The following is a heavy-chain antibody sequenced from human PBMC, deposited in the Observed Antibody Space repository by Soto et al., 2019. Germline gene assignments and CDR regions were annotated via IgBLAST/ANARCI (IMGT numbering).Heavy chain of an antibody. CDR1: GFSVNTYA. V-gene: IGHV3-23*01. J-gene: IGHJ4*02. CDR2: TGISGRTT. D-gene: IGHD3-10*02. CDR3: AXVLXTSRSFDY. Sequence: GGSLSLSCAASGFSVNTYAMSWVRQAPGKGLEWVSTTGISGRTTYYADSVEGRFTVSRDDSKNTLDLQMSSLRAEDTAVXSRAXVLXTSRSFDYWGQATLVTVSS.